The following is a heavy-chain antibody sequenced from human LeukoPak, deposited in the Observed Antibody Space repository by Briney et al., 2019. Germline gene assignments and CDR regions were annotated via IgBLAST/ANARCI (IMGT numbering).Heavy chain of an antibody. CDR2: INPNSGDN. CDR1: GYGFSDYY. V-gene: IGHV1-2*02. D-gene: IGHD2-21*01. Sequence: ASVKVSCKASGYGFSDYYMHWVRQAPGQGLEYMGWINPNSGDNSCAQKFQGRVSMTRDTSITNLYMELTSLRSDDTAVYFCARGGGIQSCGGKTCFRGFVYWGQGTLVTVSS. J-gene: IGHJ4*02. CDR3: ARGGGIQSCGGKTCFRGFVY.